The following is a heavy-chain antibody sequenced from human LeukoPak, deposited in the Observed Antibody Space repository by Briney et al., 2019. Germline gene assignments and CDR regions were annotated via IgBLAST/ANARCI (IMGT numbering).Heavy chain of an antibody. J-gene: IGHJ4*02. V-gene: IGHV3-23*01. CDR2: ISGSGGNT. CDR1: GFTFSTYA. CDR3: AKGGRGGSGYYAFSY. Sequence: GGSLRLSCAASGFTFSTYAMTWVRQAPGKGLEWVSSISGSGGNTYYIDSGKGRFTISRDNSKDTLYLHMNSLRAEDTAIYYCAKGGRGGSGYYAFSYWGQGTLVTVSS. D-gene: IGHD3-22*01.